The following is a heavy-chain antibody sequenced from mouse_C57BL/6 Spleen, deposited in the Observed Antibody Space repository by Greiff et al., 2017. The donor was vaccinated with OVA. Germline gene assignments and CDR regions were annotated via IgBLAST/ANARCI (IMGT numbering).Heavy chain of an antibody. CDR2: SRNKANDYTT. D-gene: IGHD2-4*01. CDR3: ARDAAYDYAPMDY. J-gene: IGHJ4*01. CDR1: GFTFSDFY. V-gene: IGHV7-1*01. Sequence: EVKLVESGGGLVQSGRSLRLSCATSGFTFSDFYMEWVRQAPGQGLEWIAASRNKANDYTTEYSASVKGRFIVSRDTSQSILYLQMNALRAEDTAIYYCARDAAYDYAPMDYWGQGTSVTVSS.